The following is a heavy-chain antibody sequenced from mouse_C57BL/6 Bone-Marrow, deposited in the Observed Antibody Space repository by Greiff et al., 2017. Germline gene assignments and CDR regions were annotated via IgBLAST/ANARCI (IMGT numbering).Heavy chain of an antibody. V-gene: IGHV1-42*01. CDR3: KRWRHRGRGFTY. J-gene: IGHJ2*01. CDR2: INPSTGGT. Sequence: EVQLQQSGPELVKPGASVKISCKASGYSFTGYYMNWVKQSPEKSLEWIGEINPSTGGTTYNQKFKAKATLTVDKSSSTAYMQLKSLTSEDSAVYYCKRWRHRGRGFTYGGKGTPLTVSS. CDR1: GYSFTGYY. D-gene: IGHD3-1*01.